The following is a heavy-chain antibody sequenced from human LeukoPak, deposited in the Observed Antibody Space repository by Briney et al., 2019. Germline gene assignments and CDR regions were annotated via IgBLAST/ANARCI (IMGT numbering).Heavy chain of an antibody. V-gene: IGHV3-30-3*01. CDR3: ARDHSGSYFDY. J-gene: IGHJ4*02. D-gene: IGHD1-26*01. CDR1: GFTFSSYA. Sequence: GGSLRLSCAASGFTFSSYAMHWVRQAPGKGLEWVAVISYDGSNKYYADSVKGRFTISRDNSKNTLYLQMNSLRAEDTAVYDCARDHSGSYFDYWGQGTLVTVSS. CDR2: ISYDGSNK.